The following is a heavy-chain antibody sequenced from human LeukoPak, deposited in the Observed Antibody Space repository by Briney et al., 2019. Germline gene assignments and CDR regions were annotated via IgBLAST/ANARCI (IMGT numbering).Heavy chain of an antibody. Sequence: GGSLRLSCVVSGLTYSDYYMGWVRQAPGKGLEWVSVIYSGGSTYYPDSVKGRFTISRDNSKNTLCLEMNSLRAEDTAVYYCARLAVAYFDSWGQGTLVTVSS. D-gene: IGHD6-19*01. V-gene: IGHV3-66*04. CDR3: ARLAVAYFDS. CDR2: IYSGGST. CDR1: GLTYSDYY. J-gene: IGHJ4*02.